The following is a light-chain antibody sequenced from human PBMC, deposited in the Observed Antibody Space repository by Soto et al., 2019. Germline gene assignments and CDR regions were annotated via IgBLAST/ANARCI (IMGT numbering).Light chain of an antibody. Sequence: IQMTQSPSSLSASVGERVTITCRASQGIRDELGWYQQKAGKAPNLLISAASRLQSGVPSRFSGRGSGTDFTLTISSLQPEDFATYYCLQDYDYPRTFGQGTKVDIK. CDR1: QGIRDE. V-gene: IGKV1-6*01. CDR3: LQDYDYPRT. CDR2: AAS. J-gene: IGKJ1*01.